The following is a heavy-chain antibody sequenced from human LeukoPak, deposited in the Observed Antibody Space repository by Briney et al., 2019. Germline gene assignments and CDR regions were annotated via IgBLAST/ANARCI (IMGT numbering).Heavy chain of an antibody. CDR1: GGSASSGSYY. D-gene: IGHD5-18*01. Sequence: PSETLSLTCTVSGGSASSGSYYWSWIRQSPGKGLEWIGYIYNSENTNYNPSLKSRVTISVDTSKNQFSLKLSSVTAADTAVYYCARGARGYSYGWGQGTLVTVSS. V-gene: IGHV4-61*01. CDR2: IYNSENT. CDR3: ARGARGYSYG. J-gene: IGHJ4*02.